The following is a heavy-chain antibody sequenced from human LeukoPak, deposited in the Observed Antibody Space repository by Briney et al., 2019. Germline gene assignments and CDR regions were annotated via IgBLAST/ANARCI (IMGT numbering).Heavy chain of an antibody. V-gene: IGHV3-53*01. CDR1: GFTVSSNY. CDR3: ARVVLYYYYMDV. J-gene: IGHJ6*03. Sequence: GGSLRLSRAASGFTVSSNYMSWVRQVPGKGLEWVSVIYGGTSTYYADSVKGRFTISRDNSKNTLYLQMNSLRAEDTAVYYCARVVLYYYYMDVWGKGTTVTVSS. D-gene: IGHD6-6*01. CDR2: IYGGTST.